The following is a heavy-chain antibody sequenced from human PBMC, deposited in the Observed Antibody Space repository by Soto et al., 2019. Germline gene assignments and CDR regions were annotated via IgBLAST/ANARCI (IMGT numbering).Heavy chain of an antibody. Sequence: SETLSLTCTVSSGSISVTNVFWGWVRQPPGKGLEWIGNVDYSGTAYFSPSLATRVTFHVDTSKNQFSLTLYSVTAADTAVYYCARITGRHLDYWGQGILVTVS. CDR2: VDYSGTA. J-gene: IGHJ4*02. CDR3: ARITGRHLDY. D-gene: IGHD1-20*01. V-gene: IGHV4-39*01. CDR1: SGSISVTNVF.